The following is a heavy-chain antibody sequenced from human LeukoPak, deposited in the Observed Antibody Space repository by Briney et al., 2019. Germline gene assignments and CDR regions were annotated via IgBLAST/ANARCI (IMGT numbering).Heavy chain of an antibody. Sequence: SETLSLTCTVSGGSISSYYWSWIRQPPGKGLEWVGYIYYSGSTNYNPSLKSRVTISVDTSKNQFSLKLSSVTAADTAVYYCERAPRYYGSGSYGAYYFDYWGQGTLVTVSS. V-gene: IGHV4-59*01. J-gene: IGHJ4*02. D-gene: IGHD3-10*01. CDR3: ERAPRYYGSGSYGAYYFDY. CDR2: IYYSGST. CDR1: GGSISSYY.